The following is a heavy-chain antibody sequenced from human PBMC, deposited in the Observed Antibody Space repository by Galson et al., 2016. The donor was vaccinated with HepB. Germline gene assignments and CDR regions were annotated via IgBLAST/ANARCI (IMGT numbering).Heavy chain of an antibody. CDR1: GDSITSGSFY. CDR3: ARTRGSSPLDY. J-gene: IGHJ4*02. CDR2: IHTSGSN. Sequence: TLSLTCTVSGDSITSGSFYWTWIRQPAGKGLEWIGRIHTSGSNDHNPSLNSRVAMSIDTSKNHFSLRLTSVTAADTALYYCARTRGSSPLDYWGQGTLVTVSS. V-gene: IGHV4-61*02.